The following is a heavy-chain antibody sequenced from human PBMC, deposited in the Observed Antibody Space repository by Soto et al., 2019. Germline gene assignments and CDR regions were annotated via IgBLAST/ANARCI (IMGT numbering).Heavy chain of an antibody. CDR2: IGASGDIT. Sequence: GGSLRLSCAASGFSFTNFAMSWVRQAPGKGLEWVAGIGASGDITWYADSVKGRLSISRDNSKNTLYLQLNSLRFEDTAVYYCAKDDFTDRGDDYFGYWGPETLVTVSS. D-gene: IGHD2-21*02. V-gene: IGHV3-23*01. CDR3: AKDDFTDRGDDYFGY. J-gene: IGHJ4*02. CDR1: GFSFTNFA.